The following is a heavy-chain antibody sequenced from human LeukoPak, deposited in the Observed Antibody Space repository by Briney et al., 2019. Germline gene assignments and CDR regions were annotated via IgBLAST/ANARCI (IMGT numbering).Heavy chain of an antibody. V-gene: IGHV3-30*02. Sequence: PGGSLRLSCAASGFTFSSYGMHWVRQAPGRGLEWVAVIWYDGSNKYYADSVKGRFTISRDNSKNTLYLQMNSLRAEDTAVYYCANSLVYAFDYWGQGTLVTVSS. J-gene: IGHJ4*02. CDR1: GFTFSSYG. CDR2: IWYDGSNK. CDR3: ANSLVYAFDY. D-gene: IGHD2-8*01.